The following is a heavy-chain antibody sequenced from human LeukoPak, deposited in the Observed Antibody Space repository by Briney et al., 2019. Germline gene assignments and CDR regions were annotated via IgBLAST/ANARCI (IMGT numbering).Heavy chain of an antibody. Sequence: GGSLRLSCAASGFTFSSYGMHWVRQAPGKGLEWVSFIRYDGSNKYYADSVKGRFTISRDNSKNTLYLQMNSLRAEDTAVYYCAKELERLSDYYYMDVWGKGTTVTISS. D-gene: IGHD1-1*01. CDR2: IRYDGSNK. CDR3: AKELERLSDYYYMDV. V-gene: IGHV3-30*02. CDR1: GFTFSSYG. J-gene: IGHJ6*03.